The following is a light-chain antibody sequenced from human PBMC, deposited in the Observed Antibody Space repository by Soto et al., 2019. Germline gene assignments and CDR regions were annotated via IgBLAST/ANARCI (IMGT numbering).Light chain of an antibody. CDR1: QGISSF. CDR3: HQLDSFPFT. CDR2: AAS. V-gene: IGKV1-9*01. Sequence: IQLTQSPSSLSASVGDRVTITCRASQGISSFLAWYQQKPGKAPKLLIYAASTLQRGVPSSFSGSGSGTDFTLTISNLQPADFATYYCHQLDSFPFTFGGGTKVEIK. J-gene: IGKJ4*01.